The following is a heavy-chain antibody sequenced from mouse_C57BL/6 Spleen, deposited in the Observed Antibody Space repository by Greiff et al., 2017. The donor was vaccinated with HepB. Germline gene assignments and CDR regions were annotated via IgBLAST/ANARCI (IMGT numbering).Heavy chain of an antibody. D-gene: IGHD2-4*01. V-gene: IGHV5-12*01. Sequence: EVQRVESGGGLVQPGGSLKLSCAASGFTFSDYYMDWVRQTPGKRLEWVAYISNGGGSTYYPDTVKGRFTISRDNAKNTLYLQMSRLTSEDTAMYYCARHGGGSTMITTYFDVWGTGTTVTVSS. CDR2: ISNGGGST. CDR3: ARHGGGSTMITTYFDV. CDR1: GFTFSDYY. J-gene: IGHJ1*03.